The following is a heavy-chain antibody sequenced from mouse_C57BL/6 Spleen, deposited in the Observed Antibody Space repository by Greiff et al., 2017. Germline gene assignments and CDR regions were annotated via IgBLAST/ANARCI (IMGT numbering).Heavy chain of an antibody. J-gene: IGHJ2*01. Sequence: EVQLQQSGAELVRPGASVKLSCTASGFNIKDDYMHWVEQRPEQGLEWIGWIDPENGDTEYASKFQGKATITADTSSNTAYLQLSSLTSEDTAVYYCTTGRYYFDYWGQGTTLTVSS. V-gene: IGHV14-4*01. D-gene: IGHD6-1*01. CDR2: IDPENGDT. CDR3: TTGRYYFDY. CDR1: GFNIKDDY.